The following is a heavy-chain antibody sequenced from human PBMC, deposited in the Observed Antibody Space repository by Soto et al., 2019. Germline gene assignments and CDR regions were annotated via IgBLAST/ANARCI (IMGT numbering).Heavy chain of an antibody. CDR2: IYGNGRST. CDR3: AKDFTPDSRWDIDY. Sequence: EVQLLESGGGLVQPAGSLRLSCAASGFTFSIYTMSWFRQAPGKGLEWVSSIYGNGRSTFYSASVKGRFTISRDNSGNKVYLQMSSLRAEDTAIYYCAKDFTPDSRWDIDYWGQGSLVTVSS. CDR1: GFTFSIYT. J-gene: IGHJ4*02. V-gene: IGHV3-23*01. D-gene: IGHD1-26*01.